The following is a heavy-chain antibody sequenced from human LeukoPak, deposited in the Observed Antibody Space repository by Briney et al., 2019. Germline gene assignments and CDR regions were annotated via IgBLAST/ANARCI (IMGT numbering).Heavy chain of an antibody. Sequence: GSSVNVSCKASGYTFTRYGIRWVRQPPGQEGAWMGWISAYNGTTNYAQKFQGRGTMTTDTSTSTAYMQLRSLRSDDTAVYYCARDLTGADYWGQGNLVTVS. CDR2: ISAYNGTT. CDR3: ARDLTGADY. V-gene: IGHV1-18*01. CDR1: GYTFTRYG. D-gene: IGHD4/OR15-4a*01. J-gene: IGHJ4*02.